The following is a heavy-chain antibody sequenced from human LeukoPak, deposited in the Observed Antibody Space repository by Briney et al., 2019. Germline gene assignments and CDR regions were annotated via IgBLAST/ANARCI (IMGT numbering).Heavy chain of an antibody. D-gene: IGHD3-10*01. CDR1: GFTFSNHG. CDR2: ISPSADIK. V-gene: IGHV3-23*01. Sequence: TGGTLRLSCAASGFTFSNHGMNWVRQAPGKGLEWVSGISPSADIKYYADSVKGRFTISRDNSKNTLYLQMNSLRAEDTAVYYCAKEGLMVRGVVNWFDPWGQGTLVTVSS. CDR3: AKEGLMVRGVVNWFDP. J-gene: IGHJ5*02.